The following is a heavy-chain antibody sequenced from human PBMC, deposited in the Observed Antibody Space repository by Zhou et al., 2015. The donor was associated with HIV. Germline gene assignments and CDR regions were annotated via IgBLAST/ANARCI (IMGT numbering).Heavy chain of an antibody. J-gene: IGHJ4*02. CDR3: ARSYYYGSGSYLHFDL. D-gene: IGHD3-10*01. CDR1: GGTFSSYA. V-gene: IGHV1-69*01. CDR2: IIPIFGTA. Sequence: QVQLVQSGAEVKKPGSSVKVSCKASGGTFSSYAISWVRQAPGQGLEWMGGIIPIFGTANYAQKFQGRVTITADESTSTAYMELSSLRSEDTAVYYCARSYYYGSGSYLHFDLLGPGNPGHRLL.